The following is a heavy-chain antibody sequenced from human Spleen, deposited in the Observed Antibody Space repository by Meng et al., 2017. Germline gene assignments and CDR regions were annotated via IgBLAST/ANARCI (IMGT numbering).Heavy chain of an antibody. CDR2: ISSSSSYI. CDR1: GFTFSSYS. V-gene: IGHV3-21*01. Sequence: AGSLRLSCAASGFTFSSYSMNWVRQAPGKGLEWVSSISSSSSYIYYADSVKGRFTISRDNAKNSLYLQMNSLRAEDTAVYYCARDNWEQQLYDAFDIWGQGKMVTGSS. J-gene: IGHJ3*02. D-gene: IGHD6-13*01. CDR3: ARDNWEQQLYDAFDI.